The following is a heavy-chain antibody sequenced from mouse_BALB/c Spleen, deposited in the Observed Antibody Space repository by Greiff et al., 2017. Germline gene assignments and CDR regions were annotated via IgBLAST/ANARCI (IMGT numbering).Heavy chain of an antibody. D-gene: IGHD1-2*01. CDR3: ARHASTARDYYAMDY. CDR1: GFTFSSYG. J-gene: IGHJ4*01. Sequence: DVMLVESGGDLVKPGGSLKLSCAASGFTFSSYGMSWVRQTPDKRLEWVATISSGGSYTYYPDSVKGRFTISRDNAKNTLSLQMSSLKSEDTAMYYSARHASTARDYYAMDYWGPGTAVTVSS. CDR2: ISSGGSYT. V-gene: IGHV5-6*02.